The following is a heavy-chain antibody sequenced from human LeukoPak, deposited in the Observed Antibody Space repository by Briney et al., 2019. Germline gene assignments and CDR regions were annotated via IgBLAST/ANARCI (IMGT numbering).Heavy chain of an antibody. CDR3: ARDRPVGWFDP. J-gene: IGHJ5*02. CDR2: IYTSGST. V-gene: IGHV4-61*02. CDR1: GGSISSGSYY. Sequence: PSETLSLTRTVSGGSISSGSYYWSWIRQPAGKGLEWTGRIYTSGSTNYNPSLKSRVTISVDTSKNQFSLKLSSVTAADTAVYYCARDRPVGWFDPWGQGTLVTVSS. D-gene: IGHD2-15*01.